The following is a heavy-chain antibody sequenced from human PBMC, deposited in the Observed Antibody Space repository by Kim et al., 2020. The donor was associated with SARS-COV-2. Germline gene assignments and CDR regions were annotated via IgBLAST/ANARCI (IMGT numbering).Heavy chain of an antibody. J-gene: IGHJ4*02. CDR1: GYTFTSYY. Sequence: ASVKVSCKASGYTFTSYYMHWVRQAPGQGLEWMGIINPSGGSTSYAQKFQGRVTMTRDTSTSTVYMELSSLRSEDTAVYYCARDGGTYYYDSSGYYFDYWGQGTLVTVSS. CDR2: INPSGGST. D-gene: IGHD3-22*01. CDR3: ARDGGTYYYDSSGYYFDY. V-gene: IGHV1-46*01.